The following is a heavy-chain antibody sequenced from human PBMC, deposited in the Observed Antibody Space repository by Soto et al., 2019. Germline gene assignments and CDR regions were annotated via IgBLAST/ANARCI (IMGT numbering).Heavy chain of an antibody. CDR1: GFSLSTSGVG. CDR2: IYWDDDK. V-gene: IGHV2-5*02. CDR3: ALYSSVSYYFDY. D-gene: IGHD3-22*01. J-gene: IGHJ4*02. Sequence: QITLKESGPTLVKPTQNLTLTCTFSGFSLSTSGVGVGWIRQPPGKDLKWLTLIYWDDDKRYRPTLKSRETISKDTSKNQMVHTMTDMDPVYSATYYCALYSSVSYYFDYGGQGTLVTVSS.